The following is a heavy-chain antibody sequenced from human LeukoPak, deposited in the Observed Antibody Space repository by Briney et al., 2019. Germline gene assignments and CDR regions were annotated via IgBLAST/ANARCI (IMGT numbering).Heavy chain of an antibody. CDR3: ARLQSIGTAVVTGKYFDY. Sequence: SETLSLTCAVSGYSTSSGDYWGWIRPPPGKGLEWIGTIYHSGTTYYNPSLKSRITISVDTSKNQFSLNLSSVTAADTAVYYCARLQSIGTAVVTGKYFDYWGQGPLVTVSS. V-gene: IGHV4-38-2*01. D-gene: IGHD5-18*01. CDR2: IYHSGTT. CDR1: GYSTSSGDY. J-gene: IGHJ4*02.